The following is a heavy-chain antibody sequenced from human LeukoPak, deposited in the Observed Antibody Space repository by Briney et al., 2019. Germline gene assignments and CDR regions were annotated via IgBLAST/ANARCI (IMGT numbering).Heavy chain of an antibody. CDR1: GFTFSSYA. CDR2: ISGSGGST. CDR3: AKPRDVNYYDRPSFDH. Sequence: GGSLRLSCAASGFTFSSYAMSWVRQAPGKGLEWVSAISGSGGSTYYADSVKGRFTISRDNSKNTLYLQMNSLRAEDTAVYYCAKPRDVNYYDRPSFDHWGQGTLVTVSS. D-gene: IGHD3-22*01. V-gene: IGHV3-23*01. J-gene: IGHJ4*02.